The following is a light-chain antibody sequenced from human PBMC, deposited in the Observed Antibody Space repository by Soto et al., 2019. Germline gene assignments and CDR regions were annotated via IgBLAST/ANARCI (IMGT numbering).Light chain of an antibody. CDR3: CSYAGTYTYV. CDR2: DVN. CDR1: SSDVGGYNY. Sequence: QSALTQPRSVSGSPGQSVTISCTGTSSDVGGYNYVSWYQQHPGKAPKFMIYDVNKRPSGVPDRFSGSKSGNTASLTISGLQAEDDADYYCCSYAGTYTYVFGTGTKVTVL. V-gene: IGLV2-11*01. J-gene: IGLJ1*01.